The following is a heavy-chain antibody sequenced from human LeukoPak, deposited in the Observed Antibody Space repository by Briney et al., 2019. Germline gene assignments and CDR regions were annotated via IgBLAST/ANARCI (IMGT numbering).Heavy chain of an antibody. CDR3: VRGVPAVKYYYYHYMDV. D-gene: IGHD2-2*01. V-gene: IGHV3-48*01. J-gene: IGHJ6*03. Sequence: GGSLRLSCAASGFTFSTYSMDWVRQAPGKGLEWVSLIFSSGSTTYYTDSVKGRFTISRDNAKNSVYLQMNSLRAEDTAVYYCVRGVPAVKYYYYHYMDVWGKGTTVTVSS. CDR2: IFSSGSTT. CDR1: GFTFSTYS.